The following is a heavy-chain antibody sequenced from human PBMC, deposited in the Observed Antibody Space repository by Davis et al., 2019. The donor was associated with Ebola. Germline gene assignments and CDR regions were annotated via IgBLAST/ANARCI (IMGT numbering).Heavy chain of an antibody. J-gene: IGHJ4*02. CDR3: AKGRYNWNDVVDY. Sequence: PGGSLRLSCAASGFTFDDYAMHWVRQAPGKGLEWVSGISWNSGSMAYADSVKGRFTVSRDNAKNSLYLQMNSLRPEDTAFYYCAKGRYNWNDVVDYWGQGTLVTVSS. CDR2: ISWNSGSM. CDR1: GFTFDDYA. V-gene: IGHV3-9*01. D-gene: IGHD1-20*01.